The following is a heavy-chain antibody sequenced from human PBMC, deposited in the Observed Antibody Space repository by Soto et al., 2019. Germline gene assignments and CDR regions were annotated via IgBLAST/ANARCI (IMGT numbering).Heavy chain of an antibody. CDR1: GYTFTNYG. Sequence: QVQLMQSGAEVRKPGASVKVSCKASGYTFTNYGISWVRQAPGRGLEWLGWISGYDGNTNYARNFQGRATMSTDTSTSTAYMELRSLISDDTAVYACVRHSQRSHYYGSGSYYFDYWGQGVMVTVSS. CDR2: ISGYDGNT. J-gene: IGHJ4*02. V-gene: IGHV1-18*04. D-gene: IGHD3-10*01. CDR3: VRHSQRSHYYGSGSYYFDY.